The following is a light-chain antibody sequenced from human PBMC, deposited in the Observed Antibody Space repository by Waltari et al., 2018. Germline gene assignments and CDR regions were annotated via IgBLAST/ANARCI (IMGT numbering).Light chain of an antibody. CDR3: QQYHTWPLT. CDR1: QSVTSN. J-gene: IGKJ4*01. CDR2: DGS. Sequence: EIVMTQSPATLSVSPGERATLSCRASQSVTSNFAWYQQKPGQAPRLLIHDGSTRPTGIPARFSGSGSGTEFTLTISSLQSDDFAVYSCQQYHTWPLTFGGGTKVEI. V-gene: IGKV3-15*01.